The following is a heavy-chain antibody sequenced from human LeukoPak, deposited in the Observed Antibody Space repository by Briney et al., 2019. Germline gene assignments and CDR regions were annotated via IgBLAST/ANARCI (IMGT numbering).Heavy chain of an antibody. Sequence: GGSLRLSCAASGFSFSSYAMRWVRQAPGKGLEWVAVISFDGSNKYYADSVKGRSTISRDNSEDTLHLQMNSLRAEDTAVYFCAREVAVSGTENGAFNVWGPGTTVTVSS. CDR3: AREVAVSGTENGAFNV. CDR1: GFSFSSYA. J-gene: IGHJ6*02. CDR2: ISFDGSNK. V-gene: IGHV3-30-3*01. D-gene: IGHD6-19*01.